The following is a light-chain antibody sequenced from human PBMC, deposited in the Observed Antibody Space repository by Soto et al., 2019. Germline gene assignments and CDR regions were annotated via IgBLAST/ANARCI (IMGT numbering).Light chain of an antibody. CDR1: QSISRW. CDR2: DAS. CDR3: QQYNSYSGYT. Sequence: DIQMTQSPSTLSASVGDRVTITCRASQSISRWLVWYQQKPGKAPKFLIYDASNLQSGVPSRFSGSGSGTEFTLTISSLQPDDFATYYCQQYNSYSGYTFGQGTKLEIK. J-gene: IGKJ2*01. V-gene: IGKV1-5*01.